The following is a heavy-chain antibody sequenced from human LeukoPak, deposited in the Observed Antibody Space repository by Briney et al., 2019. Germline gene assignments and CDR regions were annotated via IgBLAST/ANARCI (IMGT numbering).Heavy chain of an antibody. J-gene: IGHJ4*02. Sequence: SETLSLTCAVYGGSFSGYYWSWIRQPPGKGLEWIGEINHSGSTNYNPSLKSRVTISVDTSKNQFSLKLSSVTAADTAVYYCARSPSRAYGSGSSAYWGQGTLVTVSS. CDR1: GGSFSGYY. V-gene: IGHV4-34*01. D-gene: IGHD3-10*01. CDR3: ARSPSRAYGSGSSAY. CDR2: INHSGST.